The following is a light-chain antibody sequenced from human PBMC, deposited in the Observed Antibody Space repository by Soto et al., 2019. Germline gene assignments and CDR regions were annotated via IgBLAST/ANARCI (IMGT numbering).Light chain of an antibody. CDR1: SSNIGAGYD. Sequence: VLTQPPSVSGALGQRVTISCTGSSSNIGAGYDVHWYQQLPGTAPKLLIYGNSNRPSGVPDRFSGSKSGTSASLAITGFQAEDEADYYCQSYDSSLSGYVFGTGTKVTVL. CDR3: QSYDSSLSGYV. J-gene: IGLJ1*01. CDR2: GNS. V-gene: IGLV1-40*01.